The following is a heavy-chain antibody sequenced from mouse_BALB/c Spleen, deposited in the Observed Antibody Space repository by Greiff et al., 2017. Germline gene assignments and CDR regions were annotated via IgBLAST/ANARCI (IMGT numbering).Heavy chain of an antibody. CDR2: ISYSGST. D-gene: IGHD1-1*01. CDR3: ARRHGSSYWYFDV. V-gene: IGHV3-2*02. Sequence: EVQLQQSGPGLVKPSQSLSLTCTVTGYSITSDYAWNWIRQFPGNKLEWMGYISYSGSTSYNPSLKSRISITRDTSKNQFFLQLNSVTTEDTATYYCARRHGSSYWYFDVWGAGTTVTVSS. CDR1: GYSITSDYA. J-gene: IGHJ1*01.